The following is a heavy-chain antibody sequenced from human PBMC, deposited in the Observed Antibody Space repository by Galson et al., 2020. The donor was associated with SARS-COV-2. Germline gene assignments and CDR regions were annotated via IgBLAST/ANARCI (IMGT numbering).Heavy chain of an antibody. J-gene: IGHJ5*02. D-gene: IGHD3-10*01. CDR2: IHYSGST. V-gene: IGHV4-30-4*01. CDR3: ARDWGYFGGSGSYSLDP. CDR1: GGSISSGDYY. Sequence: SQTLSLTCTVSGGSISSGDYYWSWIRQPPGKGLEWIGYIHYSGSTYYNPSLKSRVTISVDTSKNQFSLKLSSVTAADTAVYYCARDWGYFGGSGSYSLDPWGQGTLVTVSS.